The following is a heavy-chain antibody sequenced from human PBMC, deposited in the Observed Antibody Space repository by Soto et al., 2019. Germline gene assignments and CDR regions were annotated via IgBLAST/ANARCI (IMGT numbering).Heavy chain of an antibody. CDR1: GFTFSDYY. D-gene: IGHD3-9*01. CDR2: ISSSGSTI. Sequence: GSLRLSCAASGFTFSDYYMSWIRQAPGKGLEWVSYISSSGSTIYYADSVKGRFTISRDNAKNSLYLQMNSLRAEDTAVYYCARVQGFDWLYFLSWFDPWGQGTLVTVSS. CDR3: ARVQGFDWLYFLSWFDP. V-gene: IGHV3-11*01. J-gene: IGHJ5*02.